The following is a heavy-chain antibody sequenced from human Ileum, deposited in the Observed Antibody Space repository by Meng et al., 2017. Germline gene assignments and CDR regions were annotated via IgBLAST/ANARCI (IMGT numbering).Heavy chain of an antibody. CDR2: IYLAGSP. CDR3: VRHGGKYFDS. D-gene: IGHD2-15*01. CDR1: GGSFSSSFY. J-gene: IGHJ4*02. Sequence: QVRRQESGQGLGGPPGTLSLTCTVSGGSFSSSFYWSWVRQSPGKGRDWIGQIYLAGSPNYNPSLESRVTISVDKSKNQFSLRLTSVTAADTAIFYCVRHGGKYFDSWGQGTLVTVSS. V-gene: IGHV4-4*03.